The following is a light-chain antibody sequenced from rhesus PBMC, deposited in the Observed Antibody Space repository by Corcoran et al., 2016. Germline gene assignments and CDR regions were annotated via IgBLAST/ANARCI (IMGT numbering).Light chain of an antibody. Sequence: QVILTQSPATLSLSPGERATLPCRASQRVSSYLAGYPQKPGQAPRLLIYGASSRATVIPDRFSCSGSGTDFTLTISSLEPEDVGVYHCYQHSSGYTFGPGTKLDIK. CDR3: YQHSSGYT. CDR2: GAS. CDR1: QRVSSY. J-gene: IGKJ3*01. V-gene: IGKV3-10*01.